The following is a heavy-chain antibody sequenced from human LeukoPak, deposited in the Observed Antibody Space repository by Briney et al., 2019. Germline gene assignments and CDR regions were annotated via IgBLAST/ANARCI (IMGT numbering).Heavy chain of an antibody. V-gene: IGHV3-21*01. CDR1: GFTFSSYS. CDR3: ATSPGLGYSSSLTGADY. CDR2: ISSSSGYI. J-gene: IGHJ4*02. D-gene: IGHD6-6*01. Sequence: KAGGSLRLSCAASGFTFSSYSMNWVRQAPGKGLEWVSSISSSSGYIYYADSVKGQFTISRDNAKNSLYLQMNSLRAEDTAVYYCATSPGLGYSSSLTGADYWGQGTLVTVSS.